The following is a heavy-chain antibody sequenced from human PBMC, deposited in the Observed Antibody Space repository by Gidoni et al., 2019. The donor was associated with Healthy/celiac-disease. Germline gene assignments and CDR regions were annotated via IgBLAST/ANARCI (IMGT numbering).Heavy chain of an antibody. CDR1: GFTFISYG. J-gene: IGHJ3*02. CDR3: AKDGCSSTSCYMGDDAFDI. D-gene: IGHD2-2*02. V-gene: IGHV3-30*18. Sequence: QVQLVESGGGVVQPGRSLRLPCAASGFTFISYGMHWGRQAPGKGLEWVAVISYDGSNKYYADSVKGRFTISRDNSKNTLYLQMNSLRAEDTAVYYCAKDGCSSTSCYMGDDAFDIWGQGTMVTVSS. CDR2: ISYDGSNK.